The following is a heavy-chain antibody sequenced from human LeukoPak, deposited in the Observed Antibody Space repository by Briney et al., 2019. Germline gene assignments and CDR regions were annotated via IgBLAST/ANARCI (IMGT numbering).Heavy chain of an antibody. CDR2: ISSSGSTI. J-gene: IGHJ4*02. CDR1: GFTFSSYE. Sequence: GGSLRLSCAASGFTFSSYEMNWVRQAPGKGLEWVSYISSSGSTIYYADSVKGRFTISRDNAKNSLYLQMNSLRAEDMAVYYCARKVLNYFYYWGQGTLVTLSS. V-gene: IGHV3-48*03. D-gene: IGHD2-8*02. CDR3: ARKVLNYFYY.